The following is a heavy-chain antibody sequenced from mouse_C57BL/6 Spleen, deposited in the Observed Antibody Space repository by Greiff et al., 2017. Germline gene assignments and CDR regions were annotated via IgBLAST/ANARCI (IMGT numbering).Heavy chain of an antibody. CDR1: GYTFTSYW. D-gene: IGHD2-4*01. CDR3: ASLYYDYDEGFAY. V-gene: IGHV1-7*01. Sequence: QVQLQQSGAELAKPGASVKLSCKASGYTFTSYWMHWVKQRPGQGLEWIGYINPSSGYTKYNQKFKDKATLTADKSSSTAYMQLSSLTYEDSAVYYCASLYYDYDEGFAYWGQGTLVTVSA. J-gene: IGHJ3*01. CDR2: INPSSGYT.